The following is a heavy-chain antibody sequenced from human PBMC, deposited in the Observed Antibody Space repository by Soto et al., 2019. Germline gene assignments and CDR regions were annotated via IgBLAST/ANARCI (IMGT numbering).Heavy chain of an antibody. Sequence: VASVKVSCKASGYTFTGYYMHWVRQASGQGLEWMGWINPNSGGTNYAQKFQGRVTMTRDTSISTAYMELSRLRSDDTAVYYCARDPPGSIAAAGTRYYYYGMDVWGQGTTVTVSS. CDR3: ARDPPGSIAAAGTRYYYYGMDV. J-gene: IGHJ6*02. D-gene: IGHD6-13*01. V-gene: IGHV1-2*02. CDR1: GYTFTGYY. CDR2: INPNSGGT.